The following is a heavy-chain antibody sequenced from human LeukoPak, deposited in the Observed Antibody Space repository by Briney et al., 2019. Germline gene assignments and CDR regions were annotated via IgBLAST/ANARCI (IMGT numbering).Heavy chain of an antibody. J-gene: IGHJ4*02. CDR3: AKDTLNHDFWSGYYTSDY. D-gene: IGHD3-3*01. Sequence: GGSLRLSCAASGFTLSSYAMSWVRQAPGKGLEWVSAISGSGGSTYYADSVKGRFTISRDNSKNTLYLQMNSLRAEDTAVYYCAKDTLNHDFWSGYYTSDYWGQGTLVTVSS. CDR1: GFTLSSYA. V-gene: IGHV3-23*01. CDR2: ISGSGGST.